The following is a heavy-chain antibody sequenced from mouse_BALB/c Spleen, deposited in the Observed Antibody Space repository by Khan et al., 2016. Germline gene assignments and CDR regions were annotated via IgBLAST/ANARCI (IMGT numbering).Heavy chain of an antibody. J-gene: IGHJ1*01. D-gene: IGHD2-4*01. V-gene: IGHV1S34*01. CDR1: GYSFTGYY. CDR3: ALLYSDNYWYFDV. CDR2: ISCYNGAT. Sequence: LVRTGASVKISCKASGYSFTGYYMHWVKQSHGKSLEWIGYISCYNGATTYNQKFKGKATFTVDTSSSTAYMQFNSLTSEDSAVYYCALLYSDNYWYFDVWGAGTTVTVSS.